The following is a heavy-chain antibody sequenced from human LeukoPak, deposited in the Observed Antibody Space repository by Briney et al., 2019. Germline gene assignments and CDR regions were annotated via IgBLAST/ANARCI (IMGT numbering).Heavy chain of an antibody. CDR1: GGSISSGGYY. V-gene: IGHV4-30-2*01. D-gene: IGHD2-2*01. Sequence: SETLSLTCTVSGGSISSGGYYWSWIRQPPGKGLEWIGYIYHSGSTYYNPSLKGRVTISVDRSKNQFSLKLSSVTAADTAVYYCARDSGIVVVPAAAEVYFDLWGRGTLVTVSS. CDR3: ARDSGIVVVPAAAEVYFDL. CDR2: IYHSGST. J-gene: IGHJ2*01.